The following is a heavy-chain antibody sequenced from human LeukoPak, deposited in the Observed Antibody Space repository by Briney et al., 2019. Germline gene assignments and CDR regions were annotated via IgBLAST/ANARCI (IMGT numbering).Heavy chain of an antibody. V-gene: IGHV4-38-2*01. CDR1: GYSISSGYY. CDR2: IHHSGTA. J-gene: IGHJ4*02. Sequence: SETLSLTCAVSGYSISSGYYWGWIRPPPGKGLEWIGSIHHSGTAYYNRSLKSRVTISEDTSKNQFSLNLSSVTAADTAVYYCARPFKDTTVTSGFDYWGQGTLVTVSS. CDR3: ARPFKDTTVTSGFDY. D-gene: IGHD4-17*01.